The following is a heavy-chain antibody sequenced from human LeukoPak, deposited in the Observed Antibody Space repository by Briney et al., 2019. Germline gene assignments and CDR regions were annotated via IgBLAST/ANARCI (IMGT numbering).Heavy chain of an antibody. J-gene: IGHJ6*02. CDR1: GFTFDDYA. CDR3: AREWAHSSGYYVLYYYYGMDV. Sequence: GRSLRLSCAASGFTFDDYAMHWVRQAPGKGLEWVSGISWNSGSIGYADSVKGRFTISRDNAKNSLYLQMNSLRAEDTAVYYCAREWAHSSGYYVLYYYYGMDVWGQGTTVTVSS. D-gene: IGHD3-22*01. CDR2: ISWNSGSI. V-gene: IGHV3-9*01.